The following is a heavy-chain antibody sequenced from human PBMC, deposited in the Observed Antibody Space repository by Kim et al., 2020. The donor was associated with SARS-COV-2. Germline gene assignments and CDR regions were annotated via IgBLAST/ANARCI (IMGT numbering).Heavy chain of an antibody. CDR2: ISSSSSYI. Sequence: GGSLRLSCAASGFTFSSYSMNWVRQAPGKGLEWVSSISSSSSYIYYADSVKGRFTISRDNAKNSLYLQMNSLRAEDTAVYYCARLGYSGYETYYYYYGMDVWGQGTTVTVSS. V-gene: IGHV3-21*01. CDR3: ARLGYSGYETYYYYYGMDV. CDR1: GFTFSSYS. J-gene: IGHJ6*02. D-gene: IGHD5-12*01.